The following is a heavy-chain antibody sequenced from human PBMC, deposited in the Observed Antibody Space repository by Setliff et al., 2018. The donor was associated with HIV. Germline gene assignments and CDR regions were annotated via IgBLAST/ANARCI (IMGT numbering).Heavy chain of an antibody. CDR3: ARGGGYDRSGYYPFDY. J-gene: IGHJ4*02. Sequence: GGSLRLSCAASGFTFSRYTMNWVRQAPGKGLEWVSSITSSSSNIYYADSVKGRFTMSVDTSKNQFSLKLSSVTAADTAVYYCARGGGYDRSGYYPFDYWGQGTPVTVSS. V-gene: IGHV3-21*01. CDR1: GFTFSRYT. D-gene: IGHD3-22*01. CDR2: ITSSSSNI.